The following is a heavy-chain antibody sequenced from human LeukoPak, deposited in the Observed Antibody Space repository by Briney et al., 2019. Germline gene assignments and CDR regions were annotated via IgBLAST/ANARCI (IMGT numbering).Heavy chain of an antibody. CDR3: ARGGTVTRRRRLDY. Sequence: SETLSLTCTVSGGSISSYYWSWIRQPPGKGLEWIGYIYYSGSTNYNPSLKSRVTISVDTSKNQFSLKLSSVTAADTAVYYCARGGTVTRRRRLDYWGQGTLVTVSS. D-gene: IGHD4-11*01. CDR1: GGSISSYY. CDR2: IYYSGST. V-gene: IGHV4-59*12. J-gene: IGHJ4*02.